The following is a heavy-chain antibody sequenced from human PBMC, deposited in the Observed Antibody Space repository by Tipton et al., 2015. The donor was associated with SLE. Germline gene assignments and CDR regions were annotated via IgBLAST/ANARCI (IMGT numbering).Heavy chain of an antibody. CDR3: YSGYGVEVFDY. CDR2: INHSGST. Sequence: LRLSCAASGFTFSSYSMNWVRQAPGKGLEWIGEINHSGSTNYNPSLKSRVTISVDTSKNQFSLKLSSVTAADTAVYYPYSGYGVEVFDYWGQGTLVTVSS. CDR1: GFTFSSYS. D-gene: IGHD5-12*01. V-gene: IGHV4-34*03. J-gene: IGHJ4*02.